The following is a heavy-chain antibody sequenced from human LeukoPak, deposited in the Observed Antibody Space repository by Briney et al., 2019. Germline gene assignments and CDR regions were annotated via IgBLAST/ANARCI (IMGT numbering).Heavy chain of an antibody. Sequence: PSETLSLTCTVSGGSISSSSYYWGWIRQPPGKGLEWIGSIYYSGSTYYNPSLKSRVTISVDTSKNQFSLKLSSVTAADTAVYYCARQGRGYDPGGFDYWGQGTLVTVSS. CDR3: ARQGRGYDPGGFDY. CDR1: GGSISSSSYY. J-gene: IGHJ4*02. V-gene: IGHV4-39*01. CDR2: IYYSGST. D-gene: IGHD5-12*01.